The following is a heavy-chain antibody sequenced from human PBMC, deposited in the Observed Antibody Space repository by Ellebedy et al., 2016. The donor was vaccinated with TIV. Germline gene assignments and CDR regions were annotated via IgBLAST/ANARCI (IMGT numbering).Heavy chain of an antibody. CDR2: INSDGSST. J-gene: IGHJ1*01. D-gene: IGHD3-10*01. CDR3: AREEYYYGSGVEH. V-gene: IGHV3-74*01. CDR1: GFTFSSYW. Sequence: PGGSLRLSCAASGFTFSSYWMHWVRQAPGKGLVWVSRINSDGSSTSYADSGKGRFTISRDNATNTLYLQMSSLRAEDTAVYYFAREEYYYGSGVEHWGQGTLVTVSS.